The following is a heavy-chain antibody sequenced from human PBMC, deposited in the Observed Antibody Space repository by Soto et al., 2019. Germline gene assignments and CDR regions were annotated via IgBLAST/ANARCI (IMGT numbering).Heavy chain of an antibody. D-gene: IGHD3-10*01. V-gene: IGHV4-34*01. CDR3: AMRYGSGSYYYYYGMDV. J-gene: IGHJ6*02. CDR1: GGSFSGYY. CDR2: INHSGRT. Sequence: SETLSLPCAVYGGSFSGYYWSWIRQPPGKGLEWIGEINHSGRTNYNPSLKSRVTISVDTSKNQFSLKLSSVTAADTAVYYCAMRYGSGSYYYYYGMDVWCQGTTVT.